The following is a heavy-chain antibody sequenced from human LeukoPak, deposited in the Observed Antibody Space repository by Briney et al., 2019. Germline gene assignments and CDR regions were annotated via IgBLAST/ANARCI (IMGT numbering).Heavy chain of an antibody. D-gene: IGHD1-1*01. J-gene: IGHJ4*02. V-gene: IGHV1-46*01. CDR3: ARDFGTHFFDY. Sequence: GASVKVSCKASGYTFTSYYMHWVRQAPGQGLEWMGIINPSGGSTSYAQKFQGRVTMTTDTSTSTAYMELRSLRSDDTAVYYCARDFGTHFFDYWGQGTLVTVSS. CDR1: GYTFTSYY. CDR2: INPSGGST.